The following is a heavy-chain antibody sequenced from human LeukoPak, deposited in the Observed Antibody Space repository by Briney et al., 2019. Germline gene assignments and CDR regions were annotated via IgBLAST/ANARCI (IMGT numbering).Heavy chain of an antibody. CDR2: IYYSGST. J-gene: IGHJ4*02. V-gene: IGHV4-39*07. Sequence: SETLSLTCTVSGGSFSSSSYYWGWIRQPPGKGLEWIGSIYYSGSTYYNPSLKSRVTISVDTSKNQFSLKLSSVTAADTAVYYCASDGASYWGQGTLVTVSS. CDR3: ASDGASY. CDR1: GGSFSSSSYY. D-gene: IGHD1-26*01.